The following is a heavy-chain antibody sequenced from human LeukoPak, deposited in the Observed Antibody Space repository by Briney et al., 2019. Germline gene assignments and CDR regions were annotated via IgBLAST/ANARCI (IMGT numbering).Heavy chain of an antibody. V-gene: IGHV3-11*01. CDR3: AREDPNEYYYDSSVEDAFDI. J-gene: IGHJ3*02. D-gene: IGHD3-22*01. Sequence: GGSLRLSCAASGFTFSDYYMSWIRQAPGKGLEGVSYISSSGSNIYYADSVKGRFTISRDNAKNSLYLQMNSLRAEDTAAYYCAREDPNEYYYDSSVEDAFDIWGQGTMVTVSS. CDR1: GFTFSDYY. CDR2: ISSSGSNI.